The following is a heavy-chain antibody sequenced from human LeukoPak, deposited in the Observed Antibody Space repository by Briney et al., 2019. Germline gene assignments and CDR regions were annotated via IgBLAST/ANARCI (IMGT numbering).Heavy chain of an antibody. D-gene: IGHD5-12*01. V-gene: IGHV3-23*01. J-gene: IGHJ4*02. Sequence: PGGSLRLSYAASGFTFSSYAMSWVRQAPGKGLEWVSAISGSGGSTYYADSVKGRFTISRDNSKNTLYLQMNSLRAEDTAVYYCAKVRGYSGYDPLDYWGQGTLVTVSS. CDR1: GFTFSSYA. CDR3: AKVRGYSGYDPLDY. CDR2: ISGSGGST.